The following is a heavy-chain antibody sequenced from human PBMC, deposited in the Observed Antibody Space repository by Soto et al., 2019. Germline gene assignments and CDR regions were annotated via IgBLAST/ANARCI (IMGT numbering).Heavy chain of an antibody. CDR2: IYHSGNT. CDR1: GGSISTDSYY. D-gene: IGHD3-10*01. J-gene: IGHJ4*02. Sequence: SETLSLTCTVSGGSISTDSYYWGWIRQPPGKGLEWIGSIYHSGNTYYSTSLRGRVTISVDTSKNQFSLKLSSVTAADTAVYYCARYYGGYSDYWGQGTLVTVSS. V-gene: IGHV4-39*07. CDR3: ARYYGGYSDY.